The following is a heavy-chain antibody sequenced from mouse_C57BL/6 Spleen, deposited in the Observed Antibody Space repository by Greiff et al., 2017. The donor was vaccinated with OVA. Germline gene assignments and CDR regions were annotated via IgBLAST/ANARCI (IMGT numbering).Heavy chain of an antibody. CDR1: GYTFTDYE. Sequence: VQLQQSGAELVRPGASVTLSCKASGYTFTDYEMHWVKQTPVHGLEWIGAIDPETGGTAYNQKFKGKAILTADKSSSTAYMELRSLTSEDSAVYYCTGDDYDAWVAYWGQGTLVTVSA. CDR2: IDPETGGT. V-gene: IGHV1-15*01. J-gene: IGHJ3*01. CDR3: TGDDYDAWVAY. D-gene: IGHD2-4*01.